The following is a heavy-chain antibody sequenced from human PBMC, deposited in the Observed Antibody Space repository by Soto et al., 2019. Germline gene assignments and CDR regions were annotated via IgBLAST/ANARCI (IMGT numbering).Heavy chain of an antibody. CDR3: ARWQQNNCFDP. V-gene: IGHV4-59*08. J-gene: IGHJ5*02. Sequence: PSETLSLTCTVSGASISRYYWSWIRQPPGKGLEWIGYSYYTGSTNYNPSLRSRVTISVDTSKSQFSLKLSSVTAADTAVYYCARWQQNNCFDPWGQGTLVTVSS. CDR1: GASISRYY. D-gene: IGHD6-13*01. CDR2: SYYTGST.